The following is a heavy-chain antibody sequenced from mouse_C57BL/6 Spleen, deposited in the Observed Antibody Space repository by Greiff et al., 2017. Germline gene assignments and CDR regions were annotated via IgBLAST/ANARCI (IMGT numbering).Heavy chain of an antibody. CDR3: ARSDYYGSSTFAD. V-gene: IGHV1-81*01. D-gene: IGHD1-1*01. CDR1: GYTFTSSG. Sequence: QVQLQQSGAELARPGASVKLSCKASGYTFTSSGISWVKQRTGQGLEWIGEIYPRSGNTYYNEKFKGKDTLTADKSFSTAYRVLRVLTSGDSAVYFCARSDYYGSSTFADWAQGTLVTVSA. J-gene: IGHJ3*01. CDR2: IYPRSGNT.